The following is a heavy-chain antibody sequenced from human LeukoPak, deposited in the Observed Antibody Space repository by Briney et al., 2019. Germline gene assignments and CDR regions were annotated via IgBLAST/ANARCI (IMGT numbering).Heavy chain of an antibody. V-gene: IGHV1-46*01. Sequence: ASVKVSCKASGYTFTSYYMHWVRQAPGQGLEWTGIINPSGGSTSYAQKFQGRVTMTRDTSTSTVYMELSSLRSEDTAVYYCAKVATIFSEFDYWGQGTLVTVSS. CDR1: GYTFTSYY. CDR2: INPSGGST. CDR3: AKVATIFSEFDY. D-gene: IGHD3-9*01. J-gene: IGHJ4*02.